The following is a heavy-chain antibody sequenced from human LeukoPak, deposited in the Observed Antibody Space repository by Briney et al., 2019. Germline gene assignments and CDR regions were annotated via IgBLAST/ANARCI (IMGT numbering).Heavy chain of an antibody. J-gene: IGHJ6*02. D-gene: IGHD5-12*01. Sequence: SETLSLTCTVSGGSISSYYWSWIRQPPGKGLEWIGYIYYSGSTNYNPSLKSRVTISVDTSKNQFSLKLSSVTAADTALYYCHGEKWIHGMDVWGQGTTVTVSS. CDR2: IYYSGST. CDR3: HGEKWIHGMDV. CDR1: GGSISSYY. V-gene: IGHV4-59*08.